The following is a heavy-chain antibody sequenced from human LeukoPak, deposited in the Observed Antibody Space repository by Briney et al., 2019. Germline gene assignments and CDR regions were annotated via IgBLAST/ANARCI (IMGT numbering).Heavy chain of an antibody. J-gene: IGHJ5*01. D-gene: IGHD6-6*01. Sequence: GGSLRLSCAASGITFSSYSMNWVRQAPGKGLEWVSSISSSSRFIYYADSLKGRFTISRDNAKNSLYLQMNSLRVEDTAVYYCTRDPRHFDSCGQGTLVTVSS. CDR3: TRDPRHFDS. V-gene: IGHV3-21*01. CDR1: GITFSSYS. CDR2: ISSSSRFI.